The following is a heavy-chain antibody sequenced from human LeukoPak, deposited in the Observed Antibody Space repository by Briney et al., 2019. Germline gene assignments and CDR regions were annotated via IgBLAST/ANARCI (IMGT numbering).Heavy chain of an antibody. CDR2: ISSSSTYI. J-gene: IGHJ4*02. CDR1: GFTFSSYS. Sequence: GGSLRLSCAASGFTFSSYSMNWVRQAPGKGLEGVSSISSSSTYIYYADLVKGRFTIPRDNAKNSLYLQMNSLSAEDTAVYYCGHCTTTSCYAGGHWGQGTLVTVSS. D-gene: IGHD2-2*01. CDR3: GHCTTTSCYAGGH. V-gene: IGHV3-21*01.